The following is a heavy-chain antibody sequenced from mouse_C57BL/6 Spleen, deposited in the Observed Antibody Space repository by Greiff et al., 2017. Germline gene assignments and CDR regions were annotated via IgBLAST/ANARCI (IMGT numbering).Heavy chain of an antibody. CDR3: ARTGTRAMDY. CDR1: GFTFSSYT. CDR2: ISGGGGNT. V-gene: IGHV5-9*01. J-gene: IGHJ4*01. Sequence: EVNVVESGGGLVKPGGSLKLSCAASGFTFSSYTMSWVRQTPEKRLEWVATISGGGGNTYYPDSVKGRFTISRDNAKNTLYLQMSSLRSEDTALYYCARTGTRAMDYWGQGTSVTVSS. D-gene: IGHD4-1*01.